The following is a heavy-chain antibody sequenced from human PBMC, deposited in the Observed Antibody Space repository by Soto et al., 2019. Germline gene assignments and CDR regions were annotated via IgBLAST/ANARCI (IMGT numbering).Heavy chain of an antibody. CDR1: VGSLSGYY. CDR3: ARLIGNSWLDS. Sequence: SETLSLTCAVYVGSLSGYYWSWIRQPPGKGLEWIGEINHSGSTTYNPSLKSRVTISLDTSKNQFSLKLTSVTPDDTAVYYCARLIGNSWLDSWGQGTLVTVSS. J-gene: IGHJ5*01. CDR2: INHSGST. V-gene: IGHV4-34*01. D-gene: IGHD2-8*01.